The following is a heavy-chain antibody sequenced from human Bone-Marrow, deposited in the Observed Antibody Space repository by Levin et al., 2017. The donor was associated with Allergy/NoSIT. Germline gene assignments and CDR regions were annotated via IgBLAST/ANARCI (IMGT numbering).Heavy chain of an antibody. CDR1: GVTVSNNY. CDR3: SRDPEAVAWS. D-gene: IGHD2-8*02. V-gene: IGHV3-53*01. Sequence: PGGSLRLSCAASGVTVSNNYMSWVRQAPGKGLEWVALIYSGGATNYADSVKGRFTISRDSSKNTLYLHMNDLRVDDTAVYYCSRDPEAVAWSWGQGTLVTVSS. J-gene: IGHJ5*02. CDR2: IYSGGAT.